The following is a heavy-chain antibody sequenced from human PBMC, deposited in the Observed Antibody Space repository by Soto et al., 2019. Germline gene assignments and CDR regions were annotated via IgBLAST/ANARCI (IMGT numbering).Heavy chain of an antibody. CDR3: AGTAMTTYLDY. CDR2: IHYSGST. Sequence: SDTLSLTCTVSGDSVDSVDYYWGWIRQPPGKGLEWIASIHYSGSTYYSPSLKSRATISGDTSKNQFSLKLSSVTAADTAVYYCAGTAMTTYLDYWGQGTLVTVSS. CDR1: GDSVDSVDYY. J-gene: IGHJ4*02. D-gene: IGHD4-17*01. V-gene: IGHV4-39*01.